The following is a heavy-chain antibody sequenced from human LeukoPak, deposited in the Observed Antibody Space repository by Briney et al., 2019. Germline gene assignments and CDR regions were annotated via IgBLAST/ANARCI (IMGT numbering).Heavy chain of an antibody. V-gene: IGHV1-69*13. CDR3: ARDLTGVDIVPN. Sequence: ASVKVSCKASGGTFSSYAISWVRQAPGQGLEWMGGIIPIFGTANYAQKFQGRVTITADESTSTAYMELSSLRSEDTAVYYCARDLTGVDIVPNWGQGTLVTVSS. J-gene: IGHJ4*02. CDR1: GGTFSSYA. D-gene: IGHD5-12*01. CDR2: IIPIFGTA.